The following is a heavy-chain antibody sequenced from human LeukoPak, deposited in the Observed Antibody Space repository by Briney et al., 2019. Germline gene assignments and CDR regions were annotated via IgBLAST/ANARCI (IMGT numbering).Heavy chain of an antibody. Sequence: PSQTLSLTCAVSGGSISSGGYSWSWIRQPPGKGLEWIGYIYHSGSTYYNPSLKSRVTISVDRSKNQFSLKLSSVTAADTAVYYCARDNHGAFDIWGQGTTVTVSS. CDR3: ARDNHGAFDI. J-gene: IGHJ3*02. CDR1: GGSISSGGYS. V-gene: IGHV4-30-2*01. D-gene: IGHD1-14*01. CDR2: IYHSGST.